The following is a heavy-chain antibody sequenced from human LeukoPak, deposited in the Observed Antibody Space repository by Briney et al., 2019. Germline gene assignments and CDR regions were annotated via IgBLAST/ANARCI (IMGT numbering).Heavy chain of an antibody. Sequence: GGSLRLSCLTSGFTFSTNAMSWVRQAPGKGLEWISGISGSGASTYYADSVTGRFTISRDNSRNTLYLQMNSLRGDDTAVYYCAKDVGKWESLHFFGYWGQGTLVTVSS. V-gene: IGHV3-23*01. CDR3: AKDVGKWESLHFFGY. CDR1: GFTFSTNA. J-gene: IGHJ4*02. CDR2: ISGSGAST. D-gene: IGHD1-26*01.